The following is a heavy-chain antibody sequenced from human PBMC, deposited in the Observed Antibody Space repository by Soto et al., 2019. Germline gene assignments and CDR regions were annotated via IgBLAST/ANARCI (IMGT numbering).Heavy chain of an antibody. J-gene: IGHJ3*02. Sequence: GESLKISCKASGYSFSFYWIGWVRQMPGKGLEWMAIMYPDDSDIRYSPSFEAHVTISADKSTSTAFLQWSSLKASDTAMYYCATAYVHAFDNSNYYRDAFDIWGQGTLVTVSS. CDR2: MYPDDSDI. CDR3: ATAYVHAFDNSNYYRDAFDI. D-gene: IGHD3-22*01. V-gene: IGHV5-51*01. CDR1: GYSFSFYW.